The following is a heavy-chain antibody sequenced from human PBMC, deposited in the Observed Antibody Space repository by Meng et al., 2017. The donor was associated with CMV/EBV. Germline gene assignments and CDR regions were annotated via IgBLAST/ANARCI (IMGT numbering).Heavy chain of an antibody. Sequence: GGSLKISCAASGFTFSNAWMSWVRQAPGKGLEWVGRIKSKTDGGTTDYAAPVKGRFTISRDDSKNTLYLQMNSLKTEDTAVYYCTTAEWLYGMDVWGQGTTVTVSS. J-gene: IGHJ6*02. CDR2: IKSKTDGGTT. V-gene: IGHV3-15*01. CDR1: GFTFSNAW. D-gene: IGHD3-3*01. CDR3: TTAEWLYGMDV.